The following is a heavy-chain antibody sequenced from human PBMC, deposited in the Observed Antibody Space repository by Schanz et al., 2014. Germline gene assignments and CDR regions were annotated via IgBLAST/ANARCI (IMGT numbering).Heavy chain of an antibody. Sequence: EVQLVESGGGLVKPGGSLRLSCAASGFTFSDHYMEWVRQAPGKGLEWVGRSKNKAARNTTEYAETVRSRFTISRDDSKNSLDLQMTSLKTEETAVYYCVVWFGGVRNSWGQGTLVTVSS. CDR1: GFTFSDHY. D-gene: IGHD3-10*01. J-gene: IGHJ4*02. V-gene: IGHV3-72*01. CDR2: SKNKAARNTT. CDR3: VVWFGGVRNS.